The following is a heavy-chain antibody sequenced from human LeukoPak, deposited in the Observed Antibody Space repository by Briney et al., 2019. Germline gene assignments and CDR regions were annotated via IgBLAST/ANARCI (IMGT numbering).Heavy chain of an antibody. CDR3: ARESALGVERVGGYFDY. V-gene: IGHV4-38-2*02. CDR1: SYSIRNGYY. CDR2: IYYTGIT. Sequence: PSETLSLTCNVSSYSIRNGYYWGWVRQSPGKGLEWIGSIYYTGITYYNHSLKSRVTISIDTSKNQFSLKLTSVTATDTAVYYCARESALGVERVGGYFDYWGQGALVTVFS. J-gene: IGHJ4*02. D-gene: IGHD1-26*01.